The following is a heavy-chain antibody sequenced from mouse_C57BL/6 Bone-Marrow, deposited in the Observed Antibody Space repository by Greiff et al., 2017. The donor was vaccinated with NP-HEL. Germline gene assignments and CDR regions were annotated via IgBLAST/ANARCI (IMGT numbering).Heavy chain of an antibody. CDR3: SRNSYYYGSSFDY. CDR2: INPNNGGT. V-gene: IGHV1-18*01. D-gene: IGHD1-1*01. CDR1: GYTFTDYN. Sequence: EVQLQQSGPELVKPGASVKIPCKASGYTFTDYNMDWVKQSHGKSLEWIGDINPNNGGTIYNQKFKGKATLTADKSSSTAYMELRSLTSEDTAVYYCSRNSYYYGSSFDYWGRGNTLTVSS. J-gene: IGHJ2*01.